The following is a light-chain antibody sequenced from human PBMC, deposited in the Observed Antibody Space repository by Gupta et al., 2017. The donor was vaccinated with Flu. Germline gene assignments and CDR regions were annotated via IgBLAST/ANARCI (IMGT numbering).Light chain of an antibody. CDR3: QQYYDTPIT. J-gene: IGKJ4*01. V-gene: IGKV4-1*01. CDR2: WAS. CDR1: RDILYSSNNKNY. Sequence: IVLTQSPDSLALSLGGRATIKCKSSRDILYSSNNKNYLAWYQQKPGQPPRLLISWASTREPGVPDRFSGTGSWTDFTLTITSLQAEDVAIYYCQQYYDTPITFGGGTKVEIK.